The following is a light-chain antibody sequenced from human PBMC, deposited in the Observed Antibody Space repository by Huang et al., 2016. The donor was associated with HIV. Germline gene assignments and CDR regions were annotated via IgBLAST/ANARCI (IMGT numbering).Light chain of an antibody. V-gene: IGKV3-11*01. CDR2: DAS. CDR3: QQRTNWPPWT. CDR1: PSVSSY. Sequence: EIVLTQSPATLSLSPGERVTLSCRASPSVSSYLAWYQQKPGQAPRLRIYDASNMATGIPARFSGSGSGTDFTLTISSLEPEDFAFYYCQQRTNWPPWTFGRGTKVEIK. J-gene: IGKJ1*01.